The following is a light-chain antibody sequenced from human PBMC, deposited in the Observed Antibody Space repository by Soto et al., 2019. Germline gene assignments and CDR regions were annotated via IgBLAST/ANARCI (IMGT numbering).Light chain of an antibody. J-gene: IGKJ1*01. CDR1: PNIGNR. Sequence: IQMTQSPSTLSASVGDRITITCRASPNIGNRLAWYQQKPGKAPKVLIYDASSLESGVPSRFSGSGSGTDFILTISSLQPDDSATYYCQHYGGMWTFGQGTKVDIK. CDR2: DAS. V-gene: IGKV1-5*01. CDR3: QHYGGMWT.